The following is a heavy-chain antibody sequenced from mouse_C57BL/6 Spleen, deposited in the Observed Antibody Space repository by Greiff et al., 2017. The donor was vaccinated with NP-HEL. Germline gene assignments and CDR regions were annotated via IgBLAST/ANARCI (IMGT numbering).Heavy chain of an antibody. D-gene: IGHD2-4*01. Sequence: QVQLQQSGAELVRPGPSVKVSCKASGYAFTNYLIEWVKQRPGQGLEWIGVINPGSGGTNYNEKFKGKATLTADKSSSTAYMQLSSLTSEDSAVYFCARAGIYYDYDDYFDYWGQGTTLTVSS. CDR1: GYAFTNYL. J-gene: IGHJ2*01. CDR2: INPGSGGT. CDR3: ARAGIYYDYDDYFDY. V-gene: IGHV1-54*01.